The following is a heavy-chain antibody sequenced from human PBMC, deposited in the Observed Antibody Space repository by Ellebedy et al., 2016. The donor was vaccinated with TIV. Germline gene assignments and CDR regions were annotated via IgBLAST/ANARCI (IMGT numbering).Heavy chain of an antibody. V-gene: IGHV1-69*13. CDR2: IIPIFGTA. CDR1: GGTFSSYA. J-gene: IGHJ4*02. CDR3: AREYDSGLGRYLDY. D-gene: IGHD3-22*01. Sequence: SVKVSXKASGGTFSSYAISWVRQAPGQGLEWMGGIIPIFGTANYAQKFQGRVTITADESTSTAYMELSSLRSEDTAVYYCAREYDSGLGRYLDYWGQGTLVTVSS.